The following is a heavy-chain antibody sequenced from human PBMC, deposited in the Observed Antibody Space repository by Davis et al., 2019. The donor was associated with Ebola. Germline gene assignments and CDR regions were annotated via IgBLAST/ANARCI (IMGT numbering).Heavy chain of an antibody. CDR2: IIPIFGSA. CDR3: ARGKQISGVLILPAYFDY. CDR1: GGTFSSYT. J-gene: IGHJ4*02. V-gene: IGHV1-69*13. D-gene: IGHD3-3*01. Sequence: SVKVSCKASGGTFSSYTFSWVRQAPGQGLEWMGGIIPIFGSANYAQKFQGRVTITADESTSTAYMELRSLRSEDTAVYYCARGKQISGVLILPAYFDYWGQGTLVTVSS.